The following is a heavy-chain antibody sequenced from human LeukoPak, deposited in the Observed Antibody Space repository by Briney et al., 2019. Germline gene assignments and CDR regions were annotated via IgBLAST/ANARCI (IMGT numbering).Heavy chain of an antibody. CDR3: ARDSSGQGDY. Sequence: GGFLRLSCAASGFTFSDHHIDWVRQAPGKGLEWVGRSKNKANNYITQYAAFVQGRFTISRDNSKNSLYLQINSLKTEDTAVYYCARDSSGQGDYWGQGTLVTVSS. CDR1: GFTFSDHH. V-gene: IGHV3-72*01. D-gene: IGHD3-22*01. CDR2: SKNKANNYIT. J-gene: IGHJ4*02.